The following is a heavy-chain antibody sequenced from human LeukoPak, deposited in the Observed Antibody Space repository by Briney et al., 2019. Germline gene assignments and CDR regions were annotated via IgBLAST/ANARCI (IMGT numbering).Heavy chain of an antibody. V-gene: IGHV3-30*18. Sequence: GGALRLSCAASGFTFSSYCMHWVRQAPGKGLEWVAVISYGGSNKYYADSVSRRFTISRDNSKNTLYLQMNSLRAEDTAVYYCAKRTSYDYVWGSYRYPGGDAFDIWGQGTMVTVSS. CDR2: ISYGGSNK. CDR3: AKRTSYDYVWGSYRYPGGDAFDI. D-gene: IGHD3-16*02. J-gene: IGHJ3*02. CDR1: GFTFSSYC.